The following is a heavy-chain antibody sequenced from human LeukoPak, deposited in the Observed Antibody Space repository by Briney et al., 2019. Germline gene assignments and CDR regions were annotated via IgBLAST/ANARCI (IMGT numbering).Heavy chain of an antibody. V-gene: IGHV4-61*02. CDR2: IYTSGST. CDR1: GGSISSGSYY. CDR3: ARGYSGSYYYYYYYMDV. D-gene: IGHD1-26*01. Sequence: SETLSLTCTVSGGSISSGSYYWSWIRQPAGKGLEWIVRIYTSGSTNYNPSLKSRVTISVDTSKNQFSLKLSSVTAADTAVYYCARGYSGSYYYYYYYMDVWGKGTTVTVSS. J-gene: IGHJ6*03.